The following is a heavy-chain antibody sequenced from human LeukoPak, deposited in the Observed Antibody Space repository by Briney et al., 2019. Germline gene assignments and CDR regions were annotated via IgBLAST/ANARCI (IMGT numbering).Heavy chain of an antibody. CDR3: AREVLRHDY. D-gene: IGHD3-10*01. J-gene: IGHJ4*02. CDR2: IITDTGNP. CDR1: EYTLTQHS. Sequence: ASVKVSCKASEYTLTQHSMNWVRQAPGQGLEWMGWIITDTGNPTYAQGFTGRFVFSVDTSVNTAYLQISSLKAEDTAVYYCAREVLRHDYWGQGTLVTVSS. V-gene: IGHV7-4-1*02.